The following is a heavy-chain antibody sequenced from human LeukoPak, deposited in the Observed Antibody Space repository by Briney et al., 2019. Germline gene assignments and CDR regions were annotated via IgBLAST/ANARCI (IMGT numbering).Heavy chain of an antibody. CDR1: GGSFSGYY. J-gene: IGHJ6*03. V-gene: IGHV4-34*01. D-gene: IGHD3-3*01. CDR3: ARDPEVSIFGVGPYYYYMDV. Sequence: SETLSLTCAVYGGSFSGYYWSWIRQPPGKGLEWIGEINHSGSTNYNPSLKSRVTISVDTSKNQFSLKLSSVTAADTAVYYCARDPEVSIFGVGPYYYYMDVWGKGTTVTVSS. CDR2: INHSGST.